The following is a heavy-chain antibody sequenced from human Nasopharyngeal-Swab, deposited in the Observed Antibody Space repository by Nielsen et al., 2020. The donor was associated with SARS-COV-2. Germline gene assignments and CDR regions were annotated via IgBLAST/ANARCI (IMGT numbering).Heavy chain of an antibody. J-gene: IGHJ6*02. D-gene: IGHD6-19*01. Sequence: WIRQPPGQGLEWIGEINHSGSTNYNPSLKSRVTISVDTSKNQFSLKLSSVTAADTAVYYCARGSKQWLVRLSRYYYYGIDVWGQGTTVTVSS. CDR2: INHSGST. V-gene: IGHV4-34*01. CDR3: ARGSKQWLVRLSRYYYYGIDV.